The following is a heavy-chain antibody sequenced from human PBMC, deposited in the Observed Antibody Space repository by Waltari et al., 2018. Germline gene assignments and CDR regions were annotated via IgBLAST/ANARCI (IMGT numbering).Heavy chain of an antibody. D-gene: IGHD6-6*01. V-gene: IGHV3-23*01. Sequence: EVQLLESGGGLVQPGGSLRLSCAASGFTFSSYAMSWVRQAPGTGLGWDSAMSCSGGRTYYADSVKGRFTISRDNSKNTLYLQMNSLRAEDTAVDYCAKEDSIAARPRWYFDLWGRGTLVTVSS. CDR3: AKEDSIAARPRWYFDL. J-gene: IGHJ2*01. CDR2: MSCSGGRT. CDR1: GFTFSSYA.